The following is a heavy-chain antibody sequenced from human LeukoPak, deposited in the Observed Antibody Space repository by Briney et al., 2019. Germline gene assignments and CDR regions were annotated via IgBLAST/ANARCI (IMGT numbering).Heavy chain of an antibody. Sequence: SETLPLTCAVSGYSISSGYYWGWIRQPPGNGLEWIGSIYYSGSTYYNPSLKSRVTISVDTSKNQFSLKLSSVTAADTAVYYCARHQDIVLMVYATNQPFDYWGQGTLVTVSS. J-gene: IGHJ4*02. CDR2: IYYSGST. D-gene: IGHD2-8*01. CDR3: ARHQDIVLMVYATNQPFDY. V-gene: IGHV4-38-2*01. CDR1: GYSISSGYY.